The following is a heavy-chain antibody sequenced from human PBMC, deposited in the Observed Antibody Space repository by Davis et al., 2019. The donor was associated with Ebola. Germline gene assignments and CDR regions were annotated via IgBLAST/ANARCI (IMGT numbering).Heavy chain of an antibody. CDR2: TYFNSKYYS. CDR3: ARGWLRGYLDY. Sequence: HPQTLSLTRAISGDSVSINSAGWNWIRQSPSRGLEWLGRTYFNSKYYSDYAVSVRGRITINADPSKNQFSLQLNSVTPEDTAVYYCARGWLRGYLDYWGQGTLVTVSS. V-gene: IGHV6-1*01. CDR1: GDSVSINSAG. J-gene: IGHJ4*02. D-gene: IGHD3-3*01.